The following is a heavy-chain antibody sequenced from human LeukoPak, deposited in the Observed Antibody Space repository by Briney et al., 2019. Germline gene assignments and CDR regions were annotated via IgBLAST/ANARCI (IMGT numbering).Heavy chain of an antibody. V-gene: IGHV4-61*08. J-gene: IGHJ4*02. Sequence: SETLSLTCAVSGGSISSGGYSWSWIRQPPGKGLEWIGYIYYSGSTNYNPSLKSRVTISVDTSKDQFSLKVNSVTAADTAVYYCVTQILLCHYYWGQGTLVTVSS. CDR1: GGSISSGGYS. CDR3: VTQILLCHYY. D-gene: IGHD2/OR15-2a*01. CDR2: IYYSGST.